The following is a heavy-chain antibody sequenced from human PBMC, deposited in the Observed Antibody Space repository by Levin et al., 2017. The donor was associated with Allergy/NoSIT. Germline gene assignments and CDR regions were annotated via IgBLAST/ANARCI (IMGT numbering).Heavy chain of an antibody. V-gene: IGHV1-18*01. CDR1: GYTFTGYG. D-gene: IGHD3-16*01. CDR2: ISAYNGDT. J-gene: IGHJ3*02. Sequence: ASVKVSCKASGYTFTGYGISWVRQAPGQGLEWMGWISAYNGDTNYPQKLQGRVTMTTDTSTSTAYMEVRSLRSDDTDVYYCARKPMGEAFDIWGQGTMVGVCS. CDR3: ARKPMGEAFDI.